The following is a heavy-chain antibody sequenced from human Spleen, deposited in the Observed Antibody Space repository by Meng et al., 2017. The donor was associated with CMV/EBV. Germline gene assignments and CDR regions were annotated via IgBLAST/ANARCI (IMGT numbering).Heavy chain of an antibody. CDR3: AKDQGPLRSSYYFDY. CDR2: IGGSDDNT. Sequence: GESLKISCAASGFTFSIYAMSWVRQAPGKGLEWVSAIGGSDDNTNHADSVKGRFTISRDNVKNSVYLQMNSLRAEDTAVYYCAKDQGPLRSSYYFDYWGQGTLVTVSS. J-gene: IGHJ4*02. D-gene: IGHD5-24*01. V-gene: IGHV3-23*01. CDR1: GFTFSIYA.